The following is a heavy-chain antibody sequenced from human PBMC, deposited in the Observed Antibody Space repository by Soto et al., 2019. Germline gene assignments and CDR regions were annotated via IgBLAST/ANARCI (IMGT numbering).Heavy chain of an antibody. CDR2: IRSKAYGGTT. Sequence: PGGSLRLSCTASGFTSGDYAMSWLRQAPGKGLEWVGFIRSKAYGGTTEYAASVKGRFTSSRDDSKSIAYLQINSLKTEDTAVYYCTRVTPITIFDVYYYGMDVWGQGTKVTVSS. V-gene: IGHV3-49*03. CDR1: GFTSGDYA. CDR3: TRVTPITIFDVYYYGMDV. D-gene: IGHD3-3*01. J-gene: IGHJ6*02.